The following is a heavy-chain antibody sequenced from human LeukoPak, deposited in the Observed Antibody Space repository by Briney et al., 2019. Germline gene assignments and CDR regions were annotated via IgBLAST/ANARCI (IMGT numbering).Heavy chain of an antibody. CDR3: AIDTITGPEDGWFAR. D-gene: IGHD2-8*02. CDR1: GFTLSRYA. CDR2: ISYDGSNK. V-gene: IGHV3-30-3*01. Sequence: PGGSLRLSCAPSGFTLSRYAMLWVRQAPGKGLEWVAVISYDGSNKYYADSVKGRFTISRDNSKNTLYLQMNSLRAEDTAVYYCAIDTITGPEDGWFARGGQGTLVTVSS. J-gene: IGHJ5*02.